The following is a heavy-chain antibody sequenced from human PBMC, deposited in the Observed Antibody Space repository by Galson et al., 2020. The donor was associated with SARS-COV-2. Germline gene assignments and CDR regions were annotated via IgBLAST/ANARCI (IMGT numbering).Heavy chain of an antibody. CDR1: GYSFTSYW. Sequence: KVSCKGSGYSFTSYWIGWVRQMPGKGLEWMGIIYPGDSDTRYSPSFQGQVTISADKSISTAYLQWSSLKASDTAMYYCARHDILTGYYAFDYWGQGTLVTVSS. V-gene: IGHV5-51*01. J-gene: IGHJ4*02. CDR3: ARHDILTGYYAFDY. CDR2: IYPGDSDT. D-gene: IGHD3-9*01.